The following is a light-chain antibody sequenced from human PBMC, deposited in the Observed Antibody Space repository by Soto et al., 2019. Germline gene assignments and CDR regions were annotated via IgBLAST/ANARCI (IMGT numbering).Light chain of an antibody. J-gene: IGKJ4*01. CDR3: MQSIQLPPT. V-gene: IGKV3-20*01. CDR2: GAS. Sequence: EIVLTQSPGTLSLSPGERATLSCRASQGVSSSYLAWYQQKPGQAPRLLIYGASSRATGIPDRFSGSGSGTDFTLKISRVEAEDVGVYYCMQSIQLPPTFGGGTKWIS. CDR1: QGVSSSY.